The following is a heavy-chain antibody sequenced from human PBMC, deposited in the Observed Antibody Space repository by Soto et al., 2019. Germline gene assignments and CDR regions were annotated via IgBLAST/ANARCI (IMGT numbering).Heavy chain of an antibody. Sequence: ASVKVSCKASGYTFTGYYMHWVRQAPGQGLEWMGWINPNSGGTNYAQKFQGRVTMTRDTSISTAYMELSRLRSDDTAVYYCARGHYDILTGYPPFGYWGQGALVTVSS. D-gene: IGHD3-9*01. CDR3: ARGHYDILTGYPPFGY. CDR2: INPNSGGT. V-gene: IGHV1-2*02. CDR1: GYTFTGYY. J-gene: IGHJ4*02.